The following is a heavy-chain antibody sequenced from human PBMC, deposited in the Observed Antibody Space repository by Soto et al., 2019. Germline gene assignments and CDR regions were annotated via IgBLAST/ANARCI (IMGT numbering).Heavy chain of an antibody. J-gene: IGHJ3*01. V-gene: IGHV3-74*01. D-gene: IGHD3-10*01. CDR2: VHSDGTTT. Sequence: EVQLVESGGGLVQPGESLRISCAASGLTFDYYWMHWVRQAPGKGLVWVSRVHSDGTTTTYADSVKGRFTISRDNARNTVSLQMSSLRAEDTAIYYCARGDRGGFDLWGHGTVVTVSS. CDR3: ARGDRGGFDL. CDR1: GLTFDYYW.